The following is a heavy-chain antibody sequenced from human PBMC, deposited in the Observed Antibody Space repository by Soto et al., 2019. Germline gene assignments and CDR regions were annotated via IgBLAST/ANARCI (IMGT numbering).Heavy chain of an antibody. Sequence: SVKVSCKASGGTFSSYAISWVRQAPGQGLEWMGGIIPIFGTANYAQKFQGRVTITADESTSTAYMELSSLRSEDTAVYYCASGRSYDNPYGMDVWGQGTTVTVSS. J-gene: IGHJ6*02. CDR2: IIPIFGTA. V-gene: IGHV1-69*13. CDR1: GGTFSSYA. D-gene: IGHD3-9*01. CDR3: ASGRSYDNPYGMDV.